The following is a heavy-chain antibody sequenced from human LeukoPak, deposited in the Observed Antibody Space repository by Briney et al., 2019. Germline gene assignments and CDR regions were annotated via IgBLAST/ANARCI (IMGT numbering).Heavy chain of an antibody. Sequence: GGSLRLSCAASGFTVSSNYMSWVRQAPGKGLEWASVIYSGGSTYYADSVKGRFTISRHNSKNTLYLQMNSLRAEDTAVYYCARVTVIAAAGWFDPWGQGTLVTVSS. CDR1: GFTVSSNY. CDR3: ARVTVIAAAGWFDP. V-gene: IGHV3-53*04. CDR2: IYSGGST. D-gene: IGHD6-13*01. J-gene: IGHJ5*02.